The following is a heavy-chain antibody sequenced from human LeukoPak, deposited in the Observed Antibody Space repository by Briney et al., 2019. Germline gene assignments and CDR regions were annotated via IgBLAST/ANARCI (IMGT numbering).Heavy chain of an antibody. V-gene: IGHV3-30*02. Sequence: GGSLRLSCAASGFIFSGYGMHWVRQAPGKGLEWVAFIRYDGSNKYYLDSVKGRFTISRDSSKNTVYLQMNSLRAEDTAVYYCAKEGTASKPSDLDYWGQGTLVTVSS. J-gene: IGHJ4*02. CDR2: IRYDGSNK. D-gene: IGHD1/OR15-1a*01. CDR1: GFIFSGYG. CDR3: AKEGTASKPSDLDY.